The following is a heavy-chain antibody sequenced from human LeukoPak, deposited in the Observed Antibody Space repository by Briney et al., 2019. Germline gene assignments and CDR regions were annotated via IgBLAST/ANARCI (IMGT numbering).Heavy chain of an antibody. D-gene: IGHD2-8*01. V-gene: IGHV4-4*07. J-gene: IGHJ6*02. CDR3: AREGALYCTNGVCAYYYYGMDV. CDR2: IYTSGIT. CDR1: GGSISSYY. Sequence: PSGTLSLTCTVSGGSISSYYWSWIRQAAGKGLEWIGRIYTSGITNYNPSLKSRVTMSVDTSKNQFSLKLSSVTAADTAVYYCAREGALYCTNGVCAYYYYGMDVWGQGTTVTVSS.